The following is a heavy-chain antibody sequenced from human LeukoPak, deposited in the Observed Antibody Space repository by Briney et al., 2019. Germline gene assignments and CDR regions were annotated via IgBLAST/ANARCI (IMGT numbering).Heavy chain of an antibody. Sequence: SQTLSLTCAISGDSVSSNSAAWNWIRQSPSRGLEWLGRTYYRSKWYNDYAVSVKSRITINPDTSKNQFSLQLNSVTPEDTAVYYCARLLMGEVDIVAMILDYFDYWGQGTLVTVSS. CDR3: ARLLMGEVDIVAMILDYFDY. D-gene: IGHD5-12*01. V-gene: IGHV6-1*01. J-gene: IGHJ4*02. CDR1: GDSVSSNSAA. CDR2: TYYRSKWYN.